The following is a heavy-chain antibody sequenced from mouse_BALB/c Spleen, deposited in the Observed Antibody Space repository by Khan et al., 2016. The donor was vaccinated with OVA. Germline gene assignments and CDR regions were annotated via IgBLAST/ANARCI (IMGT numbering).Heavy chain of an antibody. CDR1: GFKIKDTY. J-gene: IGHJ4*01. V-gene: IGHV14-3*02. Sequence: EVQLQQPGAELVKPGASVKLSCTASGFKIKDTYIHWVKQRPEQGLEWIGRIDPANGNTKYDPKFQGTATMTADTSSNTADLQLISLTSEDTGVCYCTYSLHLDGRDYWGQGTSVTVSS. D-gene: IGHD1-2*01. CDR2: IDPANGNT. CDR3: TYSLHLDGRDY.